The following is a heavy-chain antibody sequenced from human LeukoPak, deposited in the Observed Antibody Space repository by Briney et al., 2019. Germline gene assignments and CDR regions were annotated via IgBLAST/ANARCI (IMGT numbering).Heavy chain of an antibody. J-gene: IGHJ4*02. CDR1: GGSISSYY. CDR2: IPYGGST. CDR3: ARHNPYCSGGSCYDGGDN. V-gene: IGHV4-59*08. D-gene: IGHD2-15*01. Sequence: PSETLSLTCAVSGGSISSYYWSWIRQPPGKGLGLVGYIPYGGSTNYNASLKGRVTISGDKSKNQYTLKLSSVTAADTAVYYCARHNPYCSGGSCYDGGDNWGQGTLVTVSS.